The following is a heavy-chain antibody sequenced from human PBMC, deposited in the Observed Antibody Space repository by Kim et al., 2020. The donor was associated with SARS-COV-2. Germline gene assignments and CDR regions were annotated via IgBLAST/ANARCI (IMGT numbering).Heavy chain of an antibody. V-gene: IGHV3-74*01. CDR1: GFTFSSYW. D-gene: IGHD2-21*01. CDR3: VREVMEAAHYFDS. J-gene: IGHJ4*02. CDR2: IKSDGSST. Sequence: GGSLRLSCAASGFTFSSYWMHWVRQTPGKGLVWVSRIKSDGSSTSYADSVKGRFTISRDNAKNTLYLQMDSLRAEDTAVYYCVREVMEAAHYFDSWGQGT.